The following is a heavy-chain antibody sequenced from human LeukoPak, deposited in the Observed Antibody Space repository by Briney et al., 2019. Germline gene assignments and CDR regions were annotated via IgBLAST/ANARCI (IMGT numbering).Heavy chain of an antibody. V-gene: IGHV3-30*18. D-gene: IGHD2-2*01. CDR1: GFTFSSYA. CDR2: ISYDGSNK. J-gene: IGHJ4*02. CDR3: AKGFGPAAPSFDY. Sequence: GGSLRLSCAASGFTFSSYAMSWVRQAPGQGLEWVAVISYDGSNKYYADSVKGRFTISRDNSKNTLYLQMNSLRAEDTAVYYCAKGFGPAAPSFDYWGQGTLVTVSS.